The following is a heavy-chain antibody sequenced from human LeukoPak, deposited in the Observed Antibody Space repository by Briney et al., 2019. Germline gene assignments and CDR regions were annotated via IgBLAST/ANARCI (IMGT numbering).Heavy chain of an antibody. J-gene: IGHJ6*02. CDR3: TKDYCGKFCSAV. Sequence: TGGSLRLSCAASGFTFSDYYMSWIRQAPGKGLEWVSYISSSGSTIYYADSVKGRFTISRDNAKNTLYLQMNSLRAEDTAKYYCTKDYCGKFCSAVWGQGTTVTVSS. V-gene: IGHV3-11*01. CDR1: GFTFSDYY. D-gene: IGHD3-9*01. CDR2: ISSSGSTI.